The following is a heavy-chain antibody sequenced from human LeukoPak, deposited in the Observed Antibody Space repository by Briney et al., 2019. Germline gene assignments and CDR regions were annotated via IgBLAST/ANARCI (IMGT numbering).Heavy chain of an antibody. CDR3: ARVGSNFGY. CDR1: GGSISSYY. Sequence: SETLSLTCTVSGGSISSYYWSWIRQPPGKGLGWIGYIYYSGSTNYNPSLKSRVTISVDTSKNQFSLKLSSVTAADTAVYYCARVGSNFGYWGQGTLVTVSS. J-gene: IGHJ4*02. CDR2: IYYSGST. V-gene: IGHV4-59*01. D-gene: IGHD3-10*01.